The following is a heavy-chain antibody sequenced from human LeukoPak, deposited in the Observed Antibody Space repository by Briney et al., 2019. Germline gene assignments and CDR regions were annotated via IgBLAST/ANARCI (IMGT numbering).Heavy chain of an antibody. CDR2: IIPILGIA. Sequence: SVKVSCKASGGTFSSYAISWVRQAPGQGLEWMGRIIPILGIASYAQKFQGRVTITADKSTSTAYMELSSLRSEDTAVYYCARGPVTMVRGVYYGMDVWGQGTTVTVSS. CDR1: GGTFSSYA. V-gene: IGHV1-69*04. CDR3: ARGPVTMVRGVYYGMDV. D-gene: IGHD3-10*01. J-gene: IGHJ6*02.